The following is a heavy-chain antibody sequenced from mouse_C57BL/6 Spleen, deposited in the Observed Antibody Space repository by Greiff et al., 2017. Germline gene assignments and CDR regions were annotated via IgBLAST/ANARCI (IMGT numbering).Heavy chain of an antibody. V-gene: IGHV1-15*01. CDR1: GYTFTDYE. J-gene: IGHJ2*01. CDR3: TRRVAGYFDY. CDR2: IDPETGGT. Sequence: VQLQESGAELVRPGASVTLSCKASGYTFTDYEMHWVKQTPVHGLEWIGAIDPETGGTAYNQKFKGKAILTADKSSSTAYMELRSLTSEDSAVYYCTRRVAGYFDYWGQGTTLTVSS.